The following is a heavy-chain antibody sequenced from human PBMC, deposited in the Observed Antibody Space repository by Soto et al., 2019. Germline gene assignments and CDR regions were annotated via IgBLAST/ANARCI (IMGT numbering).Heavy chain of an antibody. V-gene: IGHV1-18*01. D-gene: IGHD2-2*01. CDR1: GYTFTSYG. CDR2: ISAYNGNK. CDR3: ARAVVLVPAAMDFDY. Sequence: QVQLVQSGAEVKKPGASVKVSCKASGYTFTSYGITWVRQAPGQGLEWMGWISAYNGNKNYAQKLQGRVTMTTDTAASTAYMELMSLRSDDTAVYYCARAVVLVPAAMDFDYWGQGTLVTVSS. J-gene: IGHJ4*02.